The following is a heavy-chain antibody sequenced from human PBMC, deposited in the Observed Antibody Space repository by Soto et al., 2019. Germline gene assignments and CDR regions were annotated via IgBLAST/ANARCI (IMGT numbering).Heavy chain of an antibody. Sequence: SETLSLTCAVSGGSIISSNWWNWVRQPPGKGLEWIGEVYHSGSTTYKPSLRSRVTISVDKSKNQFSLKLSSVTAADTAIYYCARRDWSGTTSHFYFDYWGQGALVTVYS. V-gene: IGHV4-4*02. CDR1: GGSIISSNW. CDR3: ARRDWSGTTSHFYFDY. J-gene: IGHJ4*02. D-gene: IGHD4-17*01. CDR2: VYHSGST.